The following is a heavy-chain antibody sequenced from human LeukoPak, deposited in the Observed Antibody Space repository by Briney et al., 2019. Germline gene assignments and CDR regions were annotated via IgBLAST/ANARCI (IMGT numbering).Heavy chain of an antibody. J-gene: IGHJ4*02. D-gene: IGHD3-22*01. CDR3: ARAPRITMIVVVIFDY. V-gene: IGHV1-2*02. CDR2: INPNSGGT. Sequence: ASVTVSCKASGYTFTGYYMHWVRQAPGQGLEWMGWINPNSGGTNYAQKFQGRVTMTRDTSISTAYMELSRLRSDDTAVYYCARAPRITMIVVVIFDYWGQGTLVTVSS. CDR1: GYTFTGYY.